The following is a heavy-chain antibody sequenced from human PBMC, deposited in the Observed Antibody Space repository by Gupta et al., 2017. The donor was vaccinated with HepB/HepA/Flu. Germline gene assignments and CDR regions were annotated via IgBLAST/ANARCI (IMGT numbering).Heavy chain of an antibody. J-gene: IGHJ6*02. Sequence: QVQLVQSGAEVKKPGASVQVSCKASGYPFTSYGISWVRQAPGQGLEWMGWISAYNGNKNYAQKLQGRVNMTTDTSTSTAYMELRSRRSDETAVYYRARVEKYSSSWYFLEREYYYYYGMDVWGQGTTVTVSS. D-gene: IGHD6-13*01. CDR1: GYPFTSYG. CDR3: ARVEKYSSSWYFLEREYYYYYGMDV. CDR2: ISAYNGNK. V-gene: IGHV1-18*01.